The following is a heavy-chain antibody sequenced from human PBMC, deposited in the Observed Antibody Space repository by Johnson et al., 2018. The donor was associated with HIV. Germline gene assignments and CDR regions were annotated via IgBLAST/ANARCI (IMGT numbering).Heavy chain of an antibody. CDR2: IYSGGST. V-gene: IGHV3-66*01. J-gene: IGHJ3*02. CDR1: GFAVSSNY. CDR3: ARDGESQQLPLGDAFDI. Sequence: VQLVESGGGLVQSGGSLRLSCGVSGFAVSSNYMSWVRQAPGKGLEWVSIIYSGGSTYYAESVKGRFTISRDNSKNPLYLQMNNLRVEDTAVYYCARDGESQQLPLGDAFDIWGQGTMVTVSS. D-gene: IGHD6-13*01.